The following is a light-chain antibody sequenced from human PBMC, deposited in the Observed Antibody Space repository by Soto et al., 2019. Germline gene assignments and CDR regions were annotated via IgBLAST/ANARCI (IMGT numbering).Light chain of an antibody. Sequence: EIVLTQSPATLSFSPWERSTRSFMASHSVSTYLAWYRQKPGQAPRLLIYDASNRATGIPVRFSGSGSGTDFTLTISSLEPEDFAVYYCQQRSSWPLTFGGGTRLEIK. V-gene: IGKV3-11*01. CDR3: QQRSSWPLT. CDR1: HSVSTY. CDR2: DAS. J-gene: IGKJ5*01.